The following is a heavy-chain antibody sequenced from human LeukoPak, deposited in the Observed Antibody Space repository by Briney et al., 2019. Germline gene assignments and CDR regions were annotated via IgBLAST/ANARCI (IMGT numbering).Heavy chain of an antibody. V-gene: IGHV6-1*01. CDR3: ARDRAGIAVAGQTNYYYYGMDV. CDR1: GDSVSSNSAA. D-gene: IGHD6-19*01. CDR2: TYYRSKWYN. J-gene: IGHJ6*02. Sequence: SQTLSLTCAISGDSVSSNSAAWNWIRQSPSRGLKWLGRTYYRSKWYNDYAVSVKSRITINPDTSKNQFSLQLNSVTPEVTAVYYCARDRAGIAVAGQTNYYYYGMDVWGQGTTVTVSS.